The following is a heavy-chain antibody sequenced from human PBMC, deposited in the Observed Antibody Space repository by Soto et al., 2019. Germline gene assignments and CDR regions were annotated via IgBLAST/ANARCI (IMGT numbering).Heavy chain of an antibody. CDR1: GGTFSRYS. Sequence: QVQLVQSGAGVKKPGSSVKVSCKASGGTFSRYSFTWVRQAPGHGLEWMGRIIPVFGIASYAQKFQGRVTITADKSTSTAYMELSSLRSEDTAVYYCAREDRDRETGLVPAAIDGMDVWGQGTTVTVSS. V-gene: IGHV1-69*08. D-gene: IGHD2-2*01. CDR3: AREDRDRETGLVPAAIDGMDV. CDR2: IIPVFGIA. J-gene: IGHJ6*02.